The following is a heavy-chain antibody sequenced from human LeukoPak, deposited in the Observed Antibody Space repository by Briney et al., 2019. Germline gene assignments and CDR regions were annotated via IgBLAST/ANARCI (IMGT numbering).Heavy chain of an antibody. CDR3: VKDGAIDVVRGVISPFDY. CDR2: ISSNGGST. Sequence: GGSLRLSCEASGFTFSAYAMTWVRQAPGKGLEYVSAISSNGGSTYYADSVKGRFTISRDNSKNTLYLQMSSLRAEDTAVYYCVKDGAIDVVRGVISPFDYWGQGTLVTVSS. CDR1: GFTFSAYA. J-gene: IGHJ4*02. D-gene: IGHD3-10*01. V-gene: IGHV3-64D*06.